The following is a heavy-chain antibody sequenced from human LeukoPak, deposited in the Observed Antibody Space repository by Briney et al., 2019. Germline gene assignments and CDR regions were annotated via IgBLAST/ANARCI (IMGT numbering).Heavy chain of an antibody. CDR1: GFTFNNYA. CDR3: ARGALGMSGRIVDAFDI. CDR2: ISSSSSYI. V-gene: IGHV3-21*01. J-gene: IGHJ3*02. Sequence: GGSLRLSCAASGFTFNNYARHWVRQAPGKGLEWVSSISSSSSYIYFADSVKGRFTISRDNAKNSLYLQMNSLRAEDTAVYYCARGALGMSGRIVDAFDIWGQGTRVTVSS. D-gene: IGHD1-14*01.